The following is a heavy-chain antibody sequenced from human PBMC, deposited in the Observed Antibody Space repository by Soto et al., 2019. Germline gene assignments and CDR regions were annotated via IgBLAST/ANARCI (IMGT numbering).Heavy chain of an antibody. V-gene: IGHV3-53*01. CDR3: AKEGGSGYPGAFDI. J-gene: IGHJ3*02. CDR1: GFTVSSNY. Sequence: GGSLRLSCAASGFTVSSNYMSWVRQAPGKGLEWVSVIYSGGSTYYADSVKGRFTISRDNSKNTLYLQMNSLRAGDTAVYYCAKEGGSGYPGAFDIWGQGTMVTVSS. D-gene: IGHD3-22*01. CDR2: IYSGGST.